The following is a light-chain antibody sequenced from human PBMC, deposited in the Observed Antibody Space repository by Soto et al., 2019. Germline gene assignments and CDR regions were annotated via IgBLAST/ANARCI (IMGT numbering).Light chain of an antibody. V-gene: IGLV2-14*01. J-gene: IGLJ1*01. CDR2: EVN. Sequence: QSALTQPASVSGSPGQSITISCTGTSSDVGGYNSVSWYQQHPGKAPKLTIYEVNNRPSGVSNRFSGSKSGNTASLTISGLQAEDEADYYCNSYTSSTTYVFGTGTKLTVL. CDR3: NSYTSSTTYV. CDR1: SSDVGGYNS.